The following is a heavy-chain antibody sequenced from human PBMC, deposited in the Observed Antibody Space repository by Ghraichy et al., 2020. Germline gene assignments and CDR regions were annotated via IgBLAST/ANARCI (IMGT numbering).Heavy chain of an antibody. Sequence: SETLSLTCTVSGGSISSGGYYWSWIRQHPGKGLEWIGYIYYSGSTYYNPSLKSRVTISVDTSKNQFSLKLSSVTAADTAVYYCASAPLVVPAAMIWFDPWGQGTLVTVSS. CDR1: GGSISSGGYY. CDR2: IYYSGST. J-gene: IGHJ5*02. V-gene: IGHV4-31*03. CDR3: ASAPLVVPAAMIWFDP. D-gene: IGHD2-2*01.